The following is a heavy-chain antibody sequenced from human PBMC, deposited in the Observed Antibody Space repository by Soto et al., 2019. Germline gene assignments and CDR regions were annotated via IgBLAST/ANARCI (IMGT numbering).Heavy chain of an antibody. D-gene: IGHD2-2*01. CDR3: ARNARDIVVVPAAPGDYYYYYYMDV. CDR1: GFTFSSYW. J-gene: IGHJ6*03. Sequence: EVQLVESGGGLVQPGGSLRLSCAASGFTFSSYWMHWVRQAPGKGLVWVSRINSDGRSTSYADSVKGRFTISRDNAKNKLYLQMTSLRAEDTAVYYCARNARDIVVVPAAPGDYYYYYYMDVWGKGTTVTVSS. V-gene: IGHV3-74*01. CDR2: INSDGRST.